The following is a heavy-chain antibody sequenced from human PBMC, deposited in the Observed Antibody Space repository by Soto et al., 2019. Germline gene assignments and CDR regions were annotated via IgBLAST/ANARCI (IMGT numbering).Heavy chain of an antibody. J-gene: IGHJ5*02. CDR3: ARERAAAGSNWFDP. V-gene: IGHV1-8*01. CDR1: GYTFTSYD. D-gene: IGHD6-13*01. CDR2: MNPNSGNT. Sequence: QVQLVQSGAEVKKPGASVKVSCKASGYTFTSYDINWGRQATGQGLEWMGWMNPNSGNTGYSQKFQGRVTMTRNTSISTAYMELSSLRSDDTAVYYCARERAAAGSNWFDPWGQGTLVTVSS.